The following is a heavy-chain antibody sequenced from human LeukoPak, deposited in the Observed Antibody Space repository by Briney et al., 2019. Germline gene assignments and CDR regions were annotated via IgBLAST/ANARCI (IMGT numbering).Heavy chain of an antibody. CDR2: IYTSGST. CDR3: AREIGDYYDSSGYRTYYFDY. CDR1: GGSISSYY. Sequence: SETLSLTCTVSGGSISSYYWSWIRQPAGKGLEWIGRIYTSGSTNYNPSLKSRVTMSVDTSKNQISLKLSSVTAADTAVYYCAREIGDYYDSSGYRTYYFDYWGQGTLVTVSS. D-gene: IGHD3-22*01. V-gene: IGHV4-4*07. J-gene: IGHJ4*02.